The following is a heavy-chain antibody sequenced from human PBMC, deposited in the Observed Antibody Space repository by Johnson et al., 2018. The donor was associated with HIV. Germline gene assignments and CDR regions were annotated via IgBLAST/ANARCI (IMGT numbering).Heavy chain of an antibody. CDR3: ARPPTTYTWSDMRGYDM. V-gene: IGHV3-20*04. CDR1: GFSFDDYG. Sequence: VQLVESGGGVVRPGGSLRLSCDGSGFSFDDYGMSWVRQAPGKGLDWVAGTNWTGVSINYADSVKGRFSFFRHKVKNSLYLQMDSRRDEDTGFYYCARPPTTYTWSDMRGYDMWGQGTMVPGS. D-gene: IGHD1-26*01. J-gene: IGHJ3*02. CDR2: TNWTGVSI.